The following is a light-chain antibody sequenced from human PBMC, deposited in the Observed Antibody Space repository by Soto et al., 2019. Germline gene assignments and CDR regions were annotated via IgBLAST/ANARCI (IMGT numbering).Light chain of an antibody. CDR3: QQYNNWPPIT. Sequence: GDRVTITCRASQAIYHYLAWFQQVPGKAPKPLLYAASSLQSGVPPKFSGSGFGTDFTLTISSLQSEDFAVYYCQQYNNWPPITFGQGTRLEIK. V-gene: IGKV1-16*02. J-gene: IGKJ5*01. CDR1: QAIYHY. CDR2: AAS.